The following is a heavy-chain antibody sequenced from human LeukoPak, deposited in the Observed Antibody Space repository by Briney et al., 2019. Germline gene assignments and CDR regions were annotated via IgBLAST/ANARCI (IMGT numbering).Heavy chain of an antibody. D-gene: IGHD6-6*01. V-gene: IGHV4-38-2*02. Sequence: SETLSLTCTVSGYSISSGYYWGWIRQPPGKGLEWIGSIYHSGSTYYNPSLKSRVTISVDTSKNQFSLKLGSVTAADTAVYYCARDLRAARLLRGVTLRYWGQGTLVTVSS. J-gene: IGHJ4*02. CDR2: IYHSGST. CDR1: GYSISSGYY. CDR3: ARDLRAARLLRGVTLRY.